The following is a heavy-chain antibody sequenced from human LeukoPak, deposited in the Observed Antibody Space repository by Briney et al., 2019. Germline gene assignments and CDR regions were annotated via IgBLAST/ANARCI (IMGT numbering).Heavy chain of an antibody. J-gene: IGHJ6*02. CDR3: ARDLDIVVIRAALRHYGMDV. Sequence: ASVKVCCKASGYSFTSYGISWVRQAPGQGLEWMGWISPFNGNTNYVQKFQGRVTMTTETSTRTTYMELRSLRSDDTAVYYCARDLDIVVIRAALRHYGMDVWGQGTTVTVSS. CDR2: ISPFNGNT. CDR1: GYSFTSYG. V-gene: IGHV1-18*01. D-gene: IGHD2-2*01.